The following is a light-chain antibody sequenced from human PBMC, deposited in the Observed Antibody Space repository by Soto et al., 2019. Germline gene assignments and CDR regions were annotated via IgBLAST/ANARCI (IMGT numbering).Light chain of an antibody. J-gene: IGLJ2*01. CDR3: GAWDNSLTGGV. CDR1: ASNIGNNY. V-gene: IGLV1-51*02. Sequence: HSAVPQPPSASAAPGQKVTISCSGSASNIGNNYVSWYQQLPGTAPKLLIYENYERPSGIPDRISGSKSGTSATLGITGLQTGDEADYYCGAWDNSLTGGVFGGGTKVTVL. CDR2: ENY.